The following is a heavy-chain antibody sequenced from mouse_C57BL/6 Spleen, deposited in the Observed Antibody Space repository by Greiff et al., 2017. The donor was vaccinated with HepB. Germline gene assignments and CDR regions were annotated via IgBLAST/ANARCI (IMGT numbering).Heavy chain of an antibody. D-gene: IGHD2-4*01. CDR1: GFTFSDYG. CDR3: ARNYEAHFDY. J-gene: IGHJ2*01. CDR2: ISSGSSTI. V-gene: IGHV5-17*01. Sequence: EVMLVESGGGLVKPGGSLKLSCAASGFTFSDYGMHWVRQAPEKGLEWVAYISSGSSTIYYADTVKGRFTISRDNAKKTLFLQMTSLRSEDTAMYYCARNYEAHFDYWGQGTTLTVSS.